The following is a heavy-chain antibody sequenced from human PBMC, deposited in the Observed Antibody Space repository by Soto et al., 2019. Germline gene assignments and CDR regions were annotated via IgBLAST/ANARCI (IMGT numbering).Heavy chain of an antibody. D-gene: IGHD3-16*02. CDR2: IDSSGST. CDR3: ASRYLY. Sequence: PSETLSLTCTVSGDSISNGDYYWSWIRQPPGRGLEWIGYIDSSGSTYYNPSLKSRLTMSVDMSKNQFSLRLTSVTAADTAMYYCASRYLYWGQGLLVTVSS. J-gene: IGHJ4*02. CDR1: GDSISNGDYY. V-gene: IGHV4-30-4*01.